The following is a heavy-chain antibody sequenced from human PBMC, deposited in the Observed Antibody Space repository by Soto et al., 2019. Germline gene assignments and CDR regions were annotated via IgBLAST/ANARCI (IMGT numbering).Heavy chain of an antibody. CDR1: GFTFSGYS. CDR3: ARNWNLALVPAAYFDS. CDR2: ISSLSSPR. J-gene: IGHJ4*02. Sequence: PGGSLRLSCAASGFTFSGYSMNWVRQAPGKGLEWISYISSLSSPRYYAESVGGRFIISRDNAKNQFSLNLNSVTAADTAVYYCARNWNLALVPAAYFDSWGQGTLVTVSS. D-gene: IGHD2-2*01. V-gene: IGHV3-48*01.